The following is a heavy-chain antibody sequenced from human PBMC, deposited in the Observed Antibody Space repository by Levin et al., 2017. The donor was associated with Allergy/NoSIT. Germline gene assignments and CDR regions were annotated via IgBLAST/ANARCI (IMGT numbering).Heavy chain of an antibody. Sequence: PGESLKISCAASGFTFSSYAMSWVRQAPGKGLEWVSAISGSGGSTYYADSVKGRFTISRDNSKNTLYLQMNSLRAEDTAVYYCADRIKVFGYSSSWYEVWGQGTLVTVSS. J-gene: IGHJ4*02. CDR1: GFTFSSYA. CDR3: ADRIKVFGYSSSWYEV. D-gene: IGHD6-13*01. CDR2: ISGSGGST. V-gene: IGHV3-23*01.